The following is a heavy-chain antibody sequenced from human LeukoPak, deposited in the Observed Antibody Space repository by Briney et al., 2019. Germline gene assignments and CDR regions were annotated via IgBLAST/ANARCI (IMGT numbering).Heavy chain of an antibody. CDR1: GFTFTNYW. Sequence: GGSLRLSCAASGFTFTNYWMYWVRQAPGKGLVWVSRINSGGSKTNYADSVNGRFTISRDNAKSTLYLQMNSLRAEDTAMYYCARPIRGYDGFDIWGQGTMVTVSS. D-gene: IGHD5-12*01. J-gene: IGHJ3*02. CDR2: INSGGSKT. V-gene: IGHV3-74*01. CDR3: ARPIRGYDGFDI.